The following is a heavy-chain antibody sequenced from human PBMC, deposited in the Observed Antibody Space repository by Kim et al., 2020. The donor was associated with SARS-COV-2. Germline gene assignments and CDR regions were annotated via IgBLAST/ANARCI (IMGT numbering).Heavy chain of an antibody. CDR3: AKSLLSSGWYFSPDY. CDR2: IRWKRGNL. Sequence: GGSLRLSCAASGLTFGDYAMHWVRQAPGKGLEWVSGIRWKRGNLGHADSVRGRFTLYRDNAKKSLYLQMNSLRAEDTALYYCAKSLLSSGWYFSPDYWG. D-gene: IGHD6-19*01. CDR1: GLTFGDYA. J-gene: IGHJ4*01. V-gene: IGHV3-9*01.